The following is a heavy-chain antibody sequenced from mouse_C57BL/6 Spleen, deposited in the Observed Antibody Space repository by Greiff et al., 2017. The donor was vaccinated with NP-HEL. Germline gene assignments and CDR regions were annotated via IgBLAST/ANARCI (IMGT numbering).Heavy chain of an antibody. CDR2: INPSSGYT. CDR3: ARTAVVDHYAKDY. CDR1: GYTFTSYW. V-gene: IGHV1-7*01. J-gene: IGHJ4*01. Sequence: QVQLQQSGAELAKPGASVKLSCKASGYTFTSYWMHWVKQRPGQGLEWIGYINPSSGYTKYNQKFKDKATLTADKYSSTAYMQMSSLTYEDSAVYYCARTAVVDHYAKDYWGQGTSVTVAS. D-gene: IGHD1-1*01.